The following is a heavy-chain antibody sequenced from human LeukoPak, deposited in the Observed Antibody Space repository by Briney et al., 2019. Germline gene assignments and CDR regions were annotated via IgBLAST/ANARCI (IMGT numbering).Heavy chain of an antibody. Sequence: PGGSLRLSCAASGFTFSSYSMNWVRQAPGKGLEWVSSISSSSSYIYYADSVKGRFTISRDNAKNSLYLQMNSLRAEDTAVYYCARSKGIVVVPAATSYWGQGTLVTVSS. CDR1: GFTFSSYS. CDR2: ISSSSSYI. J-gene: IGHJ4*02. D-gene: IGHD2-2*01. CDR3: ARSKGIVVVPAATSY. V-gene: IGHV3-21*01.